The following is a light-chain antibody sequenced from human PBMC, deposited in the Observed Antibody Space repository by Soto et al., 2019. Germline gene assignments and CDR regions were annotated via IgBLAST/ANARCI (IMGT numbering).Light chain of an antibody. CDR2: GAS. CDR1: QSISNN. V-gene: IGKV3-15*01. J-gene: IGKJ4*01. Sequence: EVVMTQSPATLSVSPGERATLSCRASQSISNNLARYQQKPGQAPRLLIFGASTRATGVPARFSGSGSGTEFILTINSLQSEDFATFYCQHFNNWPPELTFGGGTKVEIK. CDR3: QHFNNWPPELT.